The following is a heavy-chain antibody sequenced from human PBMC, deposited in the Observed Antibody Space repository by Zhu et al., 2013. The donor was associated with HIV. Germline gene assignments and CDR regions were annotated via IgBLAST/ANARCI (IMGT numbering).Heavy chain of an antibody. CDR1: GYTFTSYD. CDR2: MNPNSGNT. V-gene: IGHV1-8*01. J-gene: IGHJ4*02. D-gene: IGHD3-16*02. Sequence: QVQLVQSGAEVKKPGASVKVSCKASGYTFTSYDINWVRQATGQGLEWMGWMNPNSGNTGYAQKFQGRVTMTRNTSISTAYMELSSLRSEDTAVYYCARGSHMITFGGVIGNFDYWGQGTLVTVSS. CDR3: ARGSHMITFGGVIGNFDY.